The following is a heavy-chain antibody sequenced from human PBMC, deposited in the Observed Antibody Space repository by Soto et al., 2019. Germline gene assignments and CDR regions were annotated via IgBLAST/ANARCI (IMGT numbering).Heavy chain of an antibody. J-gene: IGHJ5*02. CDR3: AKSLLNRNWFDP. D-gene: IGHD2-8*01. Sequence: EVQLLESGGGLVQPGGSLRLSCAASGFTFSSYAVSWVRQAPGKGLEWVSAISGSGGSTYYADSVKGRFTISRDNSKNTLYLQMNSLRAEDTAVYYCAKSLLNRNWFDPWGQGTLVTVSS. V-gene: IGHV3-23*01. CDR2: ISGSGGST. CDR1: GFTFSSYA.